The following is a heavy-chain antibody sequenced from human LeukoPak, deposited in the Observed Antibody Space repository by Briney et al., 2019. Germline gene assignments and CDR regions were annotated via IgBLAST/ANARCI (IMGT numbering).Heavy chain of an antibody. CDR3: ARDLLHRGFDY. V-gene: IGHV3-33*01. CDR1: GFTFSSYG. Sequence: GGSLRLSCAASGFTFSSYGMHWVRQAPGKGLEWVAVIWYDGSNKYYADSVKGRFTISRDNSKNTLYLQMNSLRAEDTAVYYCARDLLHRGFDYWGQGTLVTVSS. D-gene: IGHD1-14*01. CDR2: IWYDGSNK. J-gene: IGHJ4*02.